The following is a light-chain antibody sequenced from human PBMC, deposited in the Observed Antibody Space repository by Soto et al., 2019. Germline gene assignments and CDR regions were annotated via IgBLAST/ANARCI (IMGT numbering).Light chain of an antibody. CDR2: GAS. Sequence: EIVLTQSPSTLSLSPGGRSTLSCRASQSVGGSYLAWYQQKPGQAPRLLIYGASTRATGIPATLSGSGSGTEFTITISSLQSEDFEVYYCQQYNNWTLTFGGGTKVDIK. J-gene: IGKJ4*01. V-gene: IGKV3-15*01. CDR3: QQYNNWTLT. CDR1: QSVGGSY.